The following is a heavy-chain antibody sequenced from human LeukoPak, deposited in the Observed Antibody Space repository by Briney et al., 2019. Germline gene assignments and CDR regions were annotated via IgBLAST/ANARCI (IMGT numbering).Heavy chain of an antibody. CDR3: ARGGFLDPFDP. V-gene: IGHV4-59*01. Sequence: SETLSLTCTVSGGSISTYYWNWIRQPPGKGLEWIAYIHYSGSTNYNPSLKSRVIISVDTSKNQFSLKLRSVTAADTAVYYCARGGFLDPFDPWGQGALVTVSS. CDR2: IHYSGST. CDR1: GGSISTYY. D-gene: IGHD1-1*01. J-gene: IGHJ5*02.